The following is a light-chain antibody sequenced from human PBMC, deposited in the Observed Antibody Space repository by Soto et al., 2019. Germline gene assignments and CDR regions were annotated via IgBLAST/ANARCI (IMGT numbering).Light chain of an antibody. CDR3: QQYNSYFPVT. CDR1: QSISSW. Sequence: DIQMTQSPSTLSASVGDRVTITCRASQSISSWLAWYQQKPGKAPKLLIYDASSLESGVPSRFSGSGSGTEFTLTISSLQPDDFSTYYYQQYNSYFPVTFGQGTKVEIK. CDR2: DAS. J-gene: IGKJ1*01. V-gene: IGKV1-5*01.